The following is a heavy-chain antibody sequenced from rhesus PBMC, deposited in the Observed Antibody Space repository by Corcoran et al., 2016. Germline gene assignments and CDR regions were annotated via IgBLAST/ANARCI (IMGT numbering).Heavy chain of an antibody. Sequence: EVQLVQSGAAVKKPGASVNLPCNASVYPFTDYSLHWVRKAPGKGLEGMGRVDPEDGESIHAQKFQDRVTITADTSTDTVYMELSSLRSEDTTVYYCARSESVWGRGVLVSVSS. CDR1: VYPFTDYS. CDR2: VDPEDGES. CDR3: ARSESV. J-gene: IGHJ5-2*02. V-gene: IGHV1-111*02. D-gene: IGHD2-33*01.